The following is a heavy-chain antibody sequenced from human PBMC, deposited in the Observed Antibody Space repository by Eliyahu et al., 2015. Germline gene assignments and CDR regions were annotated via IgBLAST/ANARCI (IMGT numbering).Heavy chain of an antibody. J-gene: IGHJ4*02. CDR3: ARHQRHSTGWVRVDS. Sequence: EVQLVQSGAEVKKPGESLRISCSGSGYSFNTSWIGWVRQMPGKGLEWMGFIYPADSDTRYNPYFEGQVSIPADKSIGSAYLQWSSLKASDSAMYYCARHQRHSTGWVRVDSWGQGTLVTVSS. V-gene: IGHV5-51*01. CDR2: IYPADSDT. D-gene: IGHD6-19*01. CDR1: GYSFNTSW.